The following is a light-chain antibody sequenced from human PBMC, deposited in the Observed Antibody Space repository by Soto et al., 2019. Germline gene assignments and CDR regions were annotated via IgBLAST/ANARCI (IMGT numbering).Light chain of an antibody. J-gene: IGLJ3*02. CDR3: ISYTSSYTWV. CDR2: EVT. Sequence: QSALTQPASVSGSPGQSITISCTGTSSDVGGYNFVSWYQQHPGKAPKFMIYEVTNRPSGVSNRFSGSKSGNTASLTISGLQAEDEADYYCISYTSSYTWVFGGGTKVTVL. CDR1: SSDVGGYNF. V-gene: IGLV2-14*01.